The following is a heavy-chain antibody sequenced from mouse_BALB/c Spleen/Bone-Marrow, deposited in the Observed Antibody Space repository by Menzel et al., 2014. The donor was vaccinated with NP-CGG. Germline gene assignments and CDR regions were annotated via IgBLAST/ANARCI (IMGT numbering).Heavy chain of an antibody. CDR2: INTYYGDA. V-gene: IGHV1S137*01. Sequence: QVQLQQSGAELVRPGVSVKISCKGSGYTFTDYAIHWVKQSHAKSLEWIGLINTYYGDATYNLKYKGKATTTVDKSSSTAYMELARLTSEDSAIYYCASGYDAYYRGFAYWGQGTLVTVSA. CDR1: GYTFTDYA. J-gene: IGHJ3*01. D-gene: IGHD2-3*01. CDR3: ASGYDAYYRGFAY.